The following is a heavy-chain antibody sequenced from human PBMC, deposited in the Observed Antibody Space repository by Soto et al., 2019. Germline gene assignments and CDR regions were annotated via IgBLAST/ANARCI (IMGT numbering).Heavy chain of an antibody. V-gene: IGHV1-18*04. D-gene: IGHD6-19*01. CDR1: GYPFSNHG. CDR2: ISTFNGNT. CDR3: ARLTGYSSGWFDF. J-gene: IGHJ4*02. Sequence: QVQMVQSGAEVKKPGASVKVSCKASGYPFSNHGITWVRQVPGQWLEWMGWISTFNGNTNYAQKFQGRVTMTTDTSTNTADMELRSLDSDDTAVYYCARLTGYSSGWFDFWGQGTLVTVSS.